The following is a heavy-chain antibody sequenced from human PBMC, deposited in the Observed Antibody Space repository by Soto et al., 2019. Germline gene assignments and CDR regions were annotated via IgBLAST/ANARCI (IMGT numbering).Heavy chain of an antibody. V-gene: IGHV5-51*01. CDR2: IYRGDSET. Sequence: PGESLDISCKDSGNSFTNHWIGWVRQMPGKGLEWMGIIYRGDSETRYSPSFQGQVTISADKSITPAYLQWSSLKASDTARYYCARLRGRSYSAIVDPRWFDPWGQGTPVTVSS. D-gene: IGHD3-3*01. J-gene: IGHJ5*02. CDR1: GNSFTNHW. CDR3: ARLRGRSYSAIVDPRWFDP.